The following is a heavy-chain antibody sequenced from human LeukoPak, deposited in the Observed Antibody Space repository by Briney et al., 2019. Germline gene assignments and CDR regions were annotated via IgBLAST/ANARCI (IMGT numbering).Heavy chain of an antibody. CDR3: AKKARAIFGVVTYYFDY. Sequence: PGGSLRLSCAASGFTFSSYGMSWVRQAPGKGLEWVSTISSGGASTSYADSVKGRFTISRDNSKNTLYLQMNSLRAEDTAVYYCAKKARAIFGVVTYYFDYWGQGTLVTVSS. CDR1: GFTFSSYG. D-gene: IGHD3-3*01. J-gene: IGHJ4*02. CDR2: ISSGGAST. V-gene: IGHV3-23*01.